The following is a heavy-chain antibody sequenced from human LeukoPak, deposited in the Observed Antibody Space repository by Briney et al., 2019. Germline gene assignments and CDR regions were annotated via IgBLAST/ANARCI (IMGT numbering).Heavy chain of an antibody. CDR2: ISDSGGRT. Sequence: RPGGSLRLSCAVSGITLSNYGMSWVRQAPGKGLEWVAGISDSGGRTNYADSVKGRFTISRDNSKNTLYLQMNSLRAEDTAVYYCAKEANGDGFDYWGQGTLVTVSS. J-gene: IGHJ4*02. D-gene: IGHD4-17*01. CDR3: AKEANGDGFDY. CDR1: GITLSNYG. V-gene: IGHV3-23*01.